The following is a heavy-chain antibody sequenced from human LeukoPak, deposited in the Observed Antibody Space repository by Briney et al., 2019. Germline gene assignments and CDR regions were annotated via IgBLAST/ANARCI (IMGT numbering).Heavy chain of an antibody. CDR2: ISSSSII. CDR1: GFTVNSNY. J-gene: IGHJ4*02. Sequence: GGSLRLSCAASGFTVNSNYMSWVRQAPGKGLEWVSSISSSSIIYYADSVKGRFTISRDNAKNSLFLQMNSLRAEDTAVYYCARDPGIVPRPIYWGQETLVTVSS. V-gene: IGHV3-69-1*01. CDR3: ARDPGIVPRPIY. D-gene: IGHD2-2*01.